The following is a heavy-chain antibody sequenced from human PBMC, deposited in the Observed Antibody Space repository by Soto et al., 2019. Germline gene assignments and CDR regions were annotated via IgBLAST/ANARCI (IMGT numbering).Heavy chain of an antibody. CDR2: ISRSSTGI. D-gene: IGHD3-10*01. Sequence: EVQLVESGGGLVQPGGSLRLSCAASGLTYSLYSMSWVRQAPGKGLEWVSYISRSSTGIHYADSVKGRFTISRDDATNSMHLQMNSLRDGDTAVYYCARAVTWGLDVWGQGTTASISS. CDR1: GLTYSLYS. V-gene: IGHV3-48*02. CDR3: ARAVTWGLDV. J-gene: IGHJ6*02.